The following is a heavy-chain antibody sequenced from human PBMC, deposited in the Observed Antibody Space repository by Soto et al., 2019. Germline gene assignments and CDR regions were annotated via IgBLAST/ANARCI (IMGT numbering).Heavy chain of an antibody. CDR3: ARMAGYSSGWDY. Sequence: AGPTLVNPTQTLTLTFTFSGCSLSTSGMCVSWIRQPPGKALEWLARIDWEDDKYYSTSLKTRLTISKDTSKNQVVLTMTNMDPVDTATYYCARMAGYSSGWDYWGQGTLVTVS. V-gene: IGHV2-70*11. CDR2: IDWEDDK. D-gene: IGHD6-19*01. CDR1: GCSLSTSGMC. J-gene: IGHJ4*02.